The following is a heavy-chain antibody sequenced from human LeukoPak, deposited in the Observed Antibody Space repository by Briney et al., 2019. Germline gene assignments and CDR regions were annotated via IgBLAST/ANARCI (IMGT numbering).Heavy chain of an antibody. CDR3: AKRGVVIRVILVGFHKEAYYFDS. CDR1: GIILSNYG. J-gene: IGHJ4*02. CDR2: ISGSGGGT. V-gene: IGHV3-23*01. D-gene: IGHD3-22*01. Sequence: PGGSLRLSCAVAGIILSNYGMSWVRQAPGKGLGWVAGISGSGGGTNYADSVKGRFTIYRDNPRNTLYLQMNSLRAEDTAVYFCAKRGVVIRVILVGFHKEAYYFDSWGQGALVTVSS.